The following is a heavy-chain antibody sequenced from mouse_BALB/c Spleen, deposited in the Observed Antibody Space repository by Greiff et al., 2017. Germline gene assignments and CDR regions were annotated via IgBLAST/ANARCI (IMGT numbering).Heavy chain of an antibody. Sequence: QVQLQQSGAELVKPGASVKLSCKTSGYTFTSYWIQWVKQRPGQGLGWIGEIFPGTGTTYYNEKFKGKATLTIDTSSSTAYMQLSSLTSEDSAVYFCARRGYAFDYWGQGTTLTVSS. CDR1: GYTFTSYW. V-gene: IGHV1S132*01. D-gene: IGHD2-14*01. J-gene: IGHJ2*01. CDR2: IFPGTGTT. CDR3: ARRGYAFDY.